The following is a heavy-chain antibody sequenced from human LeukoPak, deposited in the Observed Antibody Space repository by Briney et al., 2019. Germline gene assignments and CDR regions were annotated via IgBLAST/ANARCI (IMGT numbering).Heavy chain of an antibody. J-gene: IGHJ4*02. CDR3: ARGVYIAAAQHAY. CDR2: IYYSGTT. V-gene: IGHV4-59*01. CDR1: GGSISSYY. D-gene: IGHD6-13*01. Sequence: SETLSITCTVSGGSISSYYLSWIRQPPGKGLEWIGYIYYSGTTSYNPSLKSRVTISVDTSKNQFSLKLSSVTAADTAVYYCARGVYIAAAQHAYWGQGTLVTVSS.